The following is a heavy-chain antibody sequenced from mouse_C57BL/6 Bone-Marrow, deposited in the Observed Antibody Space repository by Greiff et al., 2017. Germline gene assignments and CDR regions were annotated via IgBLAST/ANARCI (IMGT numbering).Heavy chain of an antibody. CDR1: GFSLTSYG. CDR2: LRGDGST. Sequence: VQLKESGPGLVAPSQCLSISCTVSGFSLTSYGVSWVRQPQGKGLEWLGVLRGDGSTNYHSALISRLSTSTDNSKSQVFLKLNSLQTDDTATYYCAKAGLWGMDYWGQGTSVTVSS. D-gene: IGHD1-1*02. J-gene: IGHJ4*01. CDR3: AKAGLWGMDY. V-gene: IGHV2-3*01.